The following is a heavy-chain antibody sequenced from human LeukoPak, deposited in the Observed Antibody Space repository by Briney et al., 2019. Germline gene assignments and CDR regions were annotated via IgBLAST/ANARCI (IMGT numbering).Heavy chain of an antibody. Sequence: SETLSLTCSVSRGSISSYYWSWIRQPAGKGLEWIGRVYSSGSTNYNPSLKSRVTMSIDTSKNQFSLKLSSVTAADTAVYYCARSPTKRVPEDYWGQGTLVTVSS. V-gene: IGHV4-4*07. CDR2: VYSSGST. D-gene: IGHD2-2*01. CDR1: RGSISSYY. CDR3: ARSPTKRVPEDY. J-gene: IGHJ4*02.